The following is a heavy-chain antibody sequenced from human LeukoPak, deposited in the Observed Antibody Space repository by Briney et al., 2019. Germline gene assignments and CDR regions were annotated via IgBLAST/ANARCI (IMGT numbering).Heavy chain of an antibody. J-gene: IGHJ4*02. CDR2: IKNDGGT. V-gene: IGHV3-74*01. Sequence: GGSLRLSCAASGFTFSNYWMNGVRQAPGKGLVWVSRIKNDGGTSYADSVKGRFTISSDNPKNTLYLQMNSLRAEDTAVYYCLKNLNYWGQGILVTVSS. D-gene: IGHD3-9*01. CDR3: LKNLNY. CDR1: GFTFSNYW.